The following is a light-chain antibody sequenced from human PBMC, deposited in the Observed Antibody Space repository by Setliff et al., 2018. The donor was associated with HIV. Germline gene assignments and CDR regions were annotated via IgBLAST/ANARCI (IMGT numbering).Light chain of an antibody. CDR3: TSYTRSSFYV. V-gene: IGLV2-14*03. CDR2: DVS. Sequence: QSALTQPASVSGSPGQWITISCTGTSSDIGGYDFVSWYQQHPGRAPKLMIYDVSNRPSGVSNRFSGSQSGNTASLTISGLQAEDEAGYYCTSYTRSSFYVFGTGTKVTVL. CDR1: SSDIGGYDF. J-gene: IGLJ1*01.